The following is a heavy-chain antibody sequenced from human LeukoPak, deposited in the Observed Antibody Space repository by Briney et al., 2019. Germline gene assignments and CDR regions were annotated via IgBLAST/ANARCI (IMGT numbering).Heavy chain of an antibody. J-gene: IGHJ4*02. CDR3: ARSSGWYG. CDR1: GFTFSSYS. CDR2: ISSSGSTI. D-gene: IGHD6-19*01. V-gene: IGHV3-48*04. Sequence: GGSLRLSCAASGFTFSSYSMNWVRQAPGKGLEWISYISSSGSTIYCADSVKARFTISRDNAKNALYLKMNSLRAEDTAVYYCARSSGWYGWGQGTLVTVSS.